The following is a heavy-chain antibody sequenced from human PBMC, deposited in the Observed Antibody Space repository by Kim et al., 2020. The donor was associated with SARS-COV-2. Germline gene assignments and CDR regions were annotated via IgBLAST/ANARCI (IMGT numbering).Heavy chain of an antibody. J-gene: IGHJ6*02. CDR1: GFTFSSYS. V-gene: IGHV3-21*01. D-gene: IGHD4-17*01. Sequence: GGSLRLSCAASGFTFSSYSMNWVRQAPGKGLEWVSSISSSSSYIYYADSLKGRFTISRDNAKNSLYLQMNSLRAEDTAVYYCARDPYGGGLFYYYYGMDVGGQGTTVTGSS. CDR3: ARDPYGGGLFYYYYGMDV. CDR2: ISSSSSYI.